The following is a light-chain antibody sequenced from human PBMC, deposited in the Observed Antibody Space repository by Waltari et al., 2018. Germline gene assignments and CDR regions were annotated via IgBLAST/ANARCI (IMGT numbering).Light chain of an antibody. CDR1: QTVNSY. V-gene: IGKV3-11*01. Sequence: EIVLTQSTATLSLSPGERATLSCRASQTVNSYLAWYQQKPGQSPRLLIYDASNRATGIPARFSASGSGTDFTLTISSLETEDFAVYYCQQRAIWPLTFGGGTRVEIK. J-gene: IGKJ4*01. CDR2: DAS. CDR3: QQRAIWPLT.